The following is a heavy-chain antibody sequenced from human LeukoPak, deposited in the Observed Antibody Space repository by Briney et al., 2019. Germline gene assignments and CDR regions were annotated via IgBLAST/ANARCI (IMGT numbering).Heavy chain of an antibody. J-gene: IGHJ3*02. CDR1: GGSFSCYY. Sequence: SETLSLTCAVYGGSFSCYYWSWIRQPPGKGLEWIGEINHSGTTNHNPSLRRRVPISVATSKNQFSLRLSSVTAADTAVYYCAAVIAAAGTPPPIWGQGTMVTVSS. CDR2: INHSGTT. D-gene: IGHD6-13*01. V-gene: IGHV4-34*01. CDR3: AAVIAAAGTPPPI.